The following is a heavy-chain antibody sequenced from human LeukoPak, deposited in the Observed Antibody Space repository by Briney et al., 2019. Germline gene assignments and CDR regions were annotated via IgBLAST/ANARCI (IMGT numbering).Heavy chain of an antibody. Sequence: GRSLRLSCAASGFTFSSYAMHWVRQAPGKGLEWVAVISYDGSNKYYADSVKGRFTISRDNSKNTLYLQMNSLRAEETAVYYCARGQPNYDFWSGYQYAFDYWGQGTLVTVSS. V-gene: IGHV3-30-3*01. J-gene: IGHJ4*02. CDR2: ISYDGSNK. D-gene: IGHD3-3*01. CDR1: GFTFSSYA. CDR3: ARGQPNYDFWSGYQYAFDY.